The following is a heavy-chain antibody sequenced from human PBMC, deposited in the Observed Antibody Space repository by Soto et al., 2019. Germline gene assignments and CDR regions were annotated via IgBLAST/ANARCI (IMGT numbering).Heavy chain of an antibody. J-gene: IGHJ5*02. D-gene: IGHD5-12*01. Sequence: QVQRVESGGGVVQPGRSLRLSCAASGFTFSSYGMHWVRQAPGKGLEWVAVIWYDGSNKYYADSVKGRFTISRDNSKNTLYLQMNSLRAEDTAVYYCARDGDSGYGGWAFNWFDPWGQGTLVTVSS. CDR1: GFTFSSYG. CDR3: ARDGDSGYGGWAFNWFDP. V-gene: IGHV3-33*01. CDR2: IWYDGSNK.